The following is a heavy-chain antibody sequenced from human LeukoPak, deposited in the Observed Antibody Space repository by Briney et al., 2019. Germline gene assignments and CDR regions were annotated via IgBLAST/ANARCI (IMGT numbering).Heavy chain of an antibody. Sequence: SVKVSCTASGGIFSSYAISWVRQAPGQGLEWMGRIIPNLGIANYAQKFQGRVTITADKSTSTAYMDLSCLRSEDTAVYYCARDLPPYYFDYWGQGTLVTVSS. CDR1: GGIFSSYA. J-gene: IGHJ4*02. CDR2: IIPNLGIA. V-gene: IGHV1-69*04. CDR3: ARDLPPYYFDY.